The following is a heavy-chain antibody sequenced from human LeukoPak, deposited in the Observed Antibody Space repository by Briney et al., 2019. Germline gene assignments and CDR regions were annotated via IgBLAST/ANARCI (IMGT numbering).Heavy chain of an antibody. V-gene: IGHV1-2*02. Sequence: ASVKVSCKASGYTFTSYDINWVRQATGQGLEWMGWINPNSGGTNYAQKFQGRVTMTRDTSISTAYMELSRLRSDDTAVYYCAREGYDILTGYSRRAFDYWGQGTLVTVSS. CDR2: INPNSGGT. D-gene: IGHD3-9*01. J-gene: IGHJ4*02. CDR1: GYTFTSYD. CDR3: AREGYDILTGYSRRAFDY.